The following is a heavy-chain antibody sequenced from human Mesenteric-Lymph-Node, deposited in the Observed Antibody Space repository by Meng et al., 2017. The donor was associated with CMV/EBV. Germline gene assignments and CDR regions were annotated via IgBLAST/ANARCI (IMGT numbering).Heavy chain of an antibody. V-gene: IGHV3-23*01. CDR1: GFTFSSYA. Sequence: SGFTFSSYAMSWVRQAPGKGLEWVSAISGSGGSTYYADSVKGRFTISRDNSKNTLYLQMNSLRAEDTAVYYCAKEVWEYCSGGSCPDYWGQGTLVTVSS. CDR3: AKEVWEYCSGGSCPDY. CDR2: ISGSGGST. J-gene: IGHJ4*02. D-gene: IGHD2-15*01.